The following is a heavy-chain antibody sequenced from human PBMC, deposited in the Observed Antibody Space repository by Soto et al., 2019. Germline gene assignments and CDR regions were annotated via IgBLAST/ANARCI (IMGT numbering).Heavy chain of an antibody. D-gene: IGHD3-16*01. V-gene: IGHV4-31*03. CDR2: ISYSGST. Sequence: QVQLQESGPGLVKPSQTLSLTCTVSGGSISSGAYYWSWIRQRPGKGLEWIGYISYSGSTYYNPSLKSRVTRSVDTSKNQLSLTMSCVTAADTAVYYGAMSLGVSSLDYWGQVTLVTVSS. CDR1: GGSISSGAYY. CDR3: AMSLGVSSLDY. J-gene: IGHJ4*02.